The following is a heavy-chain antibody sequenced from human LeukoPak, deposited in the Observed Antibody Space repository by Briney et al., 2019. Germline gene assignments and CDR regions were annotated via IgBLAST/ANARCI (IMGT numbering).Heavy chain of an antibody. CDR3: ARDRVRDRYYYYGMDV. D-gene: IGHD3-3*01. V-gene: IGHV3-33*01. J-gene: IGHJ6*02. CDR1: GLTFSSYG. Sequence: PGGSLRLSCAASGLTFSSYGMHWVRQAPGKGLEWVAGIWYDGSNKDYADSVKGRFTISRDNSKNTLYLQMNSLRAEDTAVYYCARDRVRDRYYYYGMDVWGQGTTVTVSS. CDR2: IWYDGSNK.